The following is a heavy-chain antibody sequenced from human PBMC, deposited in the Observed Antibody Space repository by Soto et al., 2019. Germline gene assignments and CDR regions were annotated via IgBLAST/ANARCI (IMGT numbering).Heavy chain of an antibody. J-gene: IGHJ4*02. V-gene: IGHV3-30*03. CDR3: ARGGSSWYN. CDR2: ISYDGSNK. CDR1: GFTFRSYS. Sequence: GGSLRLSCAASGFTFRSYSMNWVRQAPGKGLEWVAVISYDGSNKYYADSVKGRFTISRDNSKNTLYLQMNSLRAEDTAVYYCARGGSSWYNWGQGTLVTVSS. D-gene: IGHD6-13*01.